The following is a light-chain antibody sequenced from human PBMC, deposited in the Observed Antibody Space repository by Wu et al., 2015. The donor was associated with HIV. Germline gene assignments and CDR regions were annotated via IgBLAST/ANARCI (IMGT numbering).Light chain of an antibody. J-gene: IGKJ2*03. V-gene: IGKV3-15*01. CDR1: QSVSSN. Sequence: EIVLTQSPGTLSLSPGERVTLSCRASQSVSSNLAWYQQKPGQAPRLLIYGASTRATGIPARFSGSGSGTEFTLTISSLQSEDFAVYYCQQYNNWPQSFGQGTKLEIK. CDR2: GAS. CDR3: QQYNNWPQS.